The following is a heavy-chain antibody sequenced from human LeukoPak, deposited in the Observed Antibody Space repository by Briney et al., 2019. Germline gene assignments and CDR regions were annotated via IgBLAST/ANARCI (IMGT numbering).Heavy chain of an antibody. CDR3: TREYCSSTSCYNY. J-gene: IGHJ4*02. D-gene: IGHD2-2*02. Sequence: SGGSLRLSCAASGFTFSSYAMSWVRQAPGKGLEWVSGISGSGGSTYYAGSVKGRFTISRDNSKNTLYLQMNSLKTEDTAVYYCTREYCSSTSCYNYWGQGTLVTVSS. CDR1: GFTFSSYA. CDR2: ISGSGGST. V-gene: IGHV3-23*01.